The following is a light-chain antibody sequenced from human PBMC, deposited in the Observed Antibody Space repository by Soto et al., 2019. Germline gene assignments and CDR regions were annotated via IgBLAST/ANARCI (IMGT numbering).Light chain of an antibody. V-gene: IGLV1-40*01. CDR3: QSYDSSLSGWV. J-gene: IGLJ3*02. CDR2: GNS. CDR1: SSSIGAGYD. Sequence: QLVLTQPPSVSGAPGQRVTISCTGSSSSIGAGYDVHWYQHLPGTAPKLLISGNSNRPSGVPDRFSGSKSGTSASLAITGLQAEDEADYYCQSYDSSLSGWVFGGGTKVTVL.